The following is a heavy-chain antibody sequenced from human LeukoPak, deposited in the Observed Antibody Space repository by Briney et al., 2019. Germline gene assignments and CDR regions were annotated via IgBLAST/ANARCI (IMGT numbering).Heavy chain of an antibody. CDR3: ARARGGYSYGRTVGLGIFDY. V-gene: IGHV1-69*05. J-gene: IGHJ4*02. CDR2: IIPIFGTA. CDR1: GGTFSSYA. D-gene: IGHD5-18*01. Sequence: GASVKVSCKASGGTFSSYAISWVRQAPGQGLEWMGGIIPIFGTANYAQKFQGRVTITTDESTSTAYMELSSLRSEDTAVYYCARARGGYSYGRTVGLGIFDYWGQGTLVTVSS.